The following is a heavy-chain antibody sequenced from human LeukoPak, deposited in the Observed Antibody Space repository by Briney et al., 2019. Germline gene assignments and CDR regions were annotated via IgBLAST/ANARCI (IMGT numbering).Heavy chain of an antibody. Sequence: GRSLRLSCAASGFTFSSYGMHWVRQAPGKGLEWVAVISYDGSNKYYADSVKGRFTISRDNSKNTLYLQMNSLRAEDTAVYYCAKDGDIVVVPAAYYFDYWGQGTLVTVSS. J-gene: IGHJ4*02. CDR2: ISYDGSNK. CDR3: AKDGDIVVVPAAYYFDY. CDR1: GFTFSSYG. V-gene: IGHV3-30*18. D-gene: IGHD2-2*01.